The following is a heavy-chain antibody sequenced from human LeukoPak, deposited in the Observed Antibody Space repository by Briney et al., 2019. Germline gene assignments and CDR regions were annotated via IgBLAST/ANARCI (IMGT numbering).Heavy chain of an antibody. J-gene: IGHJ4*02. CDR1: GFTFSGYS. CDR3: ASGSIVAYYFDY. D-gene: IGHD6-13*01. V-gene: IGHV3-21*01. CDR2: ISSSSSYI. Sequence: PGGSLRLSCAASGFTFSGYSMNWVRQAPGKGLVWVSSISSSSSYIYYGDSVKGRFTISRDNAKNSLYLQLNSLRAEDTAVYYCASGSIVAYYFDYWGQGTLVTVSS.